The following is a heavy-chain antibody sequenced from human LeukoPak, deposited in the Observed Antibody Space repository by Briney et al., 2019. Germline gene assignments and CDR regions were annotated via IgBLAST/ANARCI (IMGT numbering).Heavy chain of an antibody. V-gene: IGHV3-23*01. CDR1: GLTFHDYA. CDR3: AKQPYNYYYLDV. D-gene: IGHD2-21*01. Sequence: GGSLRLCCAISGLTFHDYAMTWVRQAPGKGLEWVSTIVGDSSKTYYADSVKGRLTISRDNSNYMLFLHMNNLRAEDTAIYYCAKQPYNYYYLDVWGKGTTVTVSS. CDR2: IVGDSSKT. J-gene: IGHJ6*03.